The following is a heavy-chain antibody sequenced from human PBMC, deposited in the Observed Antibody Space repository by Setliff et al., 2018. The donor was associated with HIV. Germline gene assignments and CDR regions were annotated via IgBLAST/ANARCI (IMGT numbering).Heavy chain of an antibody. J-gene: IGHJ6*03. CDR1: GYVFTTYV. CDR3: TRSPGGGELGIQSSFMDV. CDR2: INANTGNP. D-gene: IGHD3-16*01. V-gene: IGHV7-4-1*02. Sequence: ASVKVSCKASGYVFTTYVINWVRQAPGRGLELMGWINANTGNPRYAPGFTGRFVFSLDTSATTAHLQMNSLRVEDTAVYYCTRSPGGGELGIQSSFMDVWGKGTTVTVSS.